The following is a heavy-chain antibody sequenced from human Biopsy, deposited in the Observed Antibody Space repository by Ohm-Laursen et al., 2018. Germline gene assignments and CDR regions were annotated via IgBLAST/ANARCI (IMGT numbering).Heavy chain of an antibody. CDR1: GFTFSSHA. Sequence: SLRPSCAAAGFTFSSHAMSWVRQAPGKGLECVSVINGSGGSTYYADPVKGRLTISRDNSKNTLYLQMNSLRAEDTAMYYCARDLYDFCGGCPFDPWGQGTLVTVS. D-gene: IGHD3-3*01. CDR2: INGSGGST. V-gene: IGHV3-23*01. CDR3: ARDLYDFCGGCPFDP. J-gene: IGHJ5*02.